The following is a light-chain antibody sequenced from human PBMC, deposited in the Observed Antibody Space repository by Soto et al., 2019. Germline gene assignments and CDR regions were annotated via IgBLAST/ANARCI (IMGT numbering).Light chain of an antibody. Sequence: QSALTQPPSASGSPGQSVTISCTGTSSDVVGYNYVSWYQQHPGKAPKLMIYEVSKRPSGVPDRFFGSKSGNTASLTVSGLQAEDEADYYCRSYVGSNNWVFGGGTKLTVL. J-gene: IGLJ3*02. CDR1: SSDVVGYNY. V-gene: IGLV2-8*01. CDR2: EVS. CDR3: RSYVGSNNWV.